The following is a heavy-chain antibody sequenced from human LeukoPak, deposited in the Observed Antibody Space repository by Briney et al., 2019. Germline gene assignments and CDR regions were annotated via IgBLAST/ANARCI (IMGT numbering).Heavy chain of an antibody. D-gene: IGHD3-22*01. CDR2: IKQDGSEK. CDR3: AKSTYYYGSGGPSLDY. Sequence: PGGSLRLSCAASGFTLSSYWMSWVRQAPGKGLEWLANIKQDGSEKYYVDSVKGRFTISRDNSKNTLYLQMNSLRAEDTAVYYCAKSTYYYGSGGPSLDYWGQGTLVTVSS. CDR1: GFTLSSYW. J-gene: IGHJ4*02. V-gene: IGHV3-7*01.